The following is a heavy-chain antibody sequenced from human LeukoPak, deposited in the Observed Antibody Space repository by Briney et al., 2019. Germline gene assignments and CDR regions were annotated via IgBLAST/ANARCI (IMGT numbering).Heavy chain of an antibody. CDR1: GYSISSGYY. J-gene: IGHJ4*02. CDR3: ARDRRVTMVRGVISLFDY. V-gene: IGHV4-38-2*02. CDR2: IYHRGSP. Sequence: SSETLSRTGTGSGYSISSGYYGGWIRQPPGKGLEWIGTIYHRGSPYYNPSLTSRVTISVDTSKNQFSLKLRSVTAADTAVYYCARDRRVTMVRGVISLFDYWGQGTLVTVSP. D-gene: IGHD3-10*01.